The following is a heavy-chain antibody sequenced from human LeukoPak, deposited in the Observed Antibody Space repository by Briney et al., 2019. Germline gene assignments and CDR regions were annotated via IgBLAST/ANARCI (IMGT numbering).Heavy chain of an antibody. D-gene: IGHD3-10*01. CDR1: GYTFTGYY. J-gene: IGHJ2*01. Sequence: ASVKDSCKASGYTFTGYYMHWVRPAPGQGLEWMGWINPNSGGTNYAQKLQGRVTLPRDTSISTAYMELSRLRSDDTAVYYCARSNYYGSGRYWYFDLWGRGTLVTVSS. CDR2: INPNSGGT. V-gene: IGHV1-2*02. CDR3: ARSNYYGSGRYWYFDL.